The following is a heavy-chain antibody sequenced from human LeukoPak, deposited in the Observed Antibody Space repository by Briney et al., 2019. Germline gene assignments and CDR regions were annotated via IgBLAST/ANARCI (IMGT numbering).Heavy chain of an antibody. CDR3: ARGSIHDYGGNLKDY. V-gene: IGHV4-61*02. D-gene: IGHD4-23*01. CDR2: IYTSGST. J-gene: IGHJ4*02. Sequence: PSETLSLTCTVSGGSISSGSYYWSWIRQPAGKGLEWIGRIYTSGSTNYNPSLKSRVTISVDTSKNQFSLKLSSVTAADTAVYYCARGSIHDYGGNLKDYWGQGTLVTVSS. CDR1: GGSISSGSYY.